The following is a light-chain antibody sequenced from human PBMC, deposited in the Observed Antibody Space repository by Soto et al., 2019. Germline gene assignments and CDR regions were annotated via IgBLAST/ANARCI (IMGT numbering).Light chain of an antibody. CDR3: QQSYSTPWT. J-gene: IGKJ1*01. CDR2: AAS. CDR1: QSISRY. V-gene: IGKV1-39*01. Sequence: DIQMTQSPSSLSASVGDRVTITCRASQSISRYLNWSQQKPGKAPKLLIYAASSLQSGVPSRFSGSGSGTDFTLTISRLQPEDFATYYCQQSYSTPWTFGQGTEVEIK.